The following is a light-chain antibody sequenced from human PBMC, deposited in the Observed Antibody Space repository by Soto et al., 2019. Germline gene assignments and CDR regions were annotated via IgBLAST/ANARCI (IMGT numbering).Light chain of an antibody. J-gene: IGKJ5*01. V-gene: IGKV3-20*01. CDR3: QQYGSSPT. CDR2: SAS. CDR1: QSISDT. Sequence: EILMTQSPATLSVSRGGRATLSCRASQSISDTLAWYQQKPGQAPRLLIYSASRGATGFPARFSGSGSGTDFTLTISRLEPEDFAVYYCQQYGSSPTFGQGTRLEIK.